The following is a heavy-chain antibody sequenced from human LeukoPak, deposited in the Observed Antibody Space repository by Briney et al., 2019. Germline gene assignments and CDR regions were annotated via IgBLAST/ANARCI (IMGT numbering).Heavy chain of an antibody. J-gene: IGHJ4*02. CDR1: GYTFTSYH. CDR2: MNPNNSDI. Sequence: ASVKVSCKASGYTFTSYHINWVRQATGQGLEWVGWMNPNNSDIGYAQKFQGRVTMARNTSIGTAYMELSSLRSEDTAIYYCVRVPPGTTIYAYWGQGTLVTVSS. CDR3: VRVPPGTTIYAY. V-gene: IGHV1-8*01. D-gene: IGHD1-14*01.